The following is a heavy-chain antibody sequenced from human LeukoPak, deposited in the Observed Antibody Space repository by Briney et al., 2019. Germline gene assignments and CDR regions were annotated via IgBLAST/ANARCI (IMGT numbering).Heavy chain of an antibody. Sequence: GGTLRLSCAGSGFPLSSHGMNWVRQAPGKGLQWVALISYDGGDKYYADSVKGRFTISRDNSKNTLYLLMNSLRTEDTAVYYCARDPLYYGSGSFDYWGQGTLVTVSS. J-gene: IGHJ4*02. CDR1: GFPLSSHG. V-gene: IGHV3-30*05. D-gene: IGHD3-10*01. CDR2: ISYDGGDK. CDR3: ARDPLYYGSGSFDY.